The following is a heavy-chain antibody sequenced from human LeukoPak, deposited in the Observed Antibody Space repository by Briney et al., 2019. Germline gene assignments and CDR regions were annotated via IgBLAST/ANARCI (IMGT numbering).Heavy chain of an antibody. D-gene: IGHD2-2*01. Sequence: GRSLRLSCAASGFTFSSYGMHWVRQAPGKGLEWVAVISYDGSNKYYADSVKGRFTISRDNSKNTLYLQMNSLRSEDTAVYYCATEVLGVPAASVPTQTDYWGQGTLVTVSS. V-gene: IGHV3-30*03. J-gene: IGHJ4*02. CDR2: ISYDGSNK. CDR1: GFTFSSYG. CDR3: ATEVLGVPAASVPTQTDY.